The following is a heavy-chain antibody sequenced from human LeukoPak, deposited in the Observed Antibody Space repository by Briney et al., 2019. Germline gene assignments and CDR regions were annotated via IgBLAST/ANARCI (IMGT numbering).Heavy chain of an antibody. CDR2: SNPADGYT. Sequence: GESLKISCKGSGYRFTNYWIGWVRQMPAKGLEWMGISNPADGYTRYSPSFQGQVTISTDTSIFTAYLQWSSLKASDTAIYYCARPHDTGVGASGSGWSYFDFWGQGTLITVSS. D-gene: IGHD6-19*01. CDR3: ARPHDTGVGASGSGWSYFDF. CDR1: GYRFTNYW. V-gene: IGHV5-51*01. J-gene: IGHJ4*02.